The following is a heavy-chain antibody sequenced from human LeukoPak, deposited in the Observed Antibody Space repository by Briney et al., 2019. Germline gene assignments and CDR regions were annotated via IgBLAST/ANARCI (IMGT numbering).Heavy chain of an antibody. CDR1: GGSISSSSYY. D-gene: IGHD2-21*02. V-gene: IGHV4-39*07. Sequence: SETLSLTCTVSGGSISSSSYYWGWIRQPPGKGLEWIGSIYYSGSTYYNPSLKSRVTISVDTSKNQFSLKLSSVTAADTAVYYCARGCGGDCYHRGGFDPWGQGTLVTVSS. CDR3: ARGCGGDCYHRGGFDP. CDR2: IYYSGST. J-gene: IGHJ5*02.